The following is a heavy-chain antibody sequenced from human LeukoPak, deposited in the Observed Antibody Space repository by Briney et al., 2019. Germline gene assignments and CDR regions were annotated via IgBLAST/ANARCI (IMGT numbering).Heavy chain of an antibody. Sequence: GGSLRLSCAAAAFTFSSYSMNWVRQAPGKGLEWVSSISATSNYIYYADSVKGRFTISRDNAKNSLYLQMNSLRAEDTAVYYCARDTSGYTFDDWGQGTLVTVSS. CDR1: AFTFSSYS. CDR3: ARDTSGYTFDD. V-gene: IGHV3-21*01. J-gene: IGHJ4*02. CDR2: ISATSNYI. D-gene: IGHD5-18*01.